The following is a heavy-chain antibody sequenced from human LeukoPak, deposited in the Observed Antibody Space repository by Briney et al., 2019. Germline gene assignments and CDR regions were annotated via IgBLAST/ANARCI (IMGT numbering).Heavy chain of an antibody. CDR3: ARGEVTPTGAFDI. V-gene: IGHV4-39*07. D-gene: IGHD4-23*01. CDR1: GGSISGGSYY. CDR2: IYHSGST. J-gene: IGHJ3*02. Sequence: SETLSLTCTVSGGSISGGSYYWSWIRQPAGKGLEWIGSIYHSGSTYYNPSLKGRVTISVDTSKNQFSLKLSSVTAADTAVYYCARGEVTPTGAFDIWGQGTMVTVSS.